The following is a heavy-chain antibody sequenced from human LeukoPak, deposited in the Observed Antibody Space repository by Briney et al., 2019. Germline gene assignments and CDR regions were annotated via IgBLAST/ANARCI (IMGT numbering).Heavy chain of an antibody. Sequence: SETLSLTCTVSGGSISSGSYYWSWIRQPAGKGLEWIGYIYSSGSTTYNPSLKSRVTISVDTSKSQFSLKLSSVTAADTAVYYCARLIVGSTDYWGQGTLVTVSS. D-gene: IGHD1-26*01. CDR3: ARLIVGSTDY. CDR1: GGSISSGSYY. V-gene: IGHV4-61*10. J-gene: IGHJ4*02. CDR2: IYSSGST.